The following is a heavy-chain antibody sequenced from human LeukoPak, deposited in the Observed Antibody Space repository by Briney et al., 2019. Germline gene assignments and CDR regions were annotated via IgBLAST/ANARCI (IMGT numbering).Heavy chain of an antibody. CDR3: ARGGYSYGPSALVDY. J-gene: IGHJ4*02. V-gene: IGHV1-2*02. CDR2: INTNSGGT. Sequence: ASVKVSCTASEYTFTPSDMNWVRQAPGQGPEWMGWINTNSGGTNYAKKFQGRVTMTRDTSISTANMELSRLRSDDTAVDYYARGGYSYGPSALVDYWGQGTLVTVSS. D-gene: IGHD5-18*01. CDR1: EYTFTPSD.